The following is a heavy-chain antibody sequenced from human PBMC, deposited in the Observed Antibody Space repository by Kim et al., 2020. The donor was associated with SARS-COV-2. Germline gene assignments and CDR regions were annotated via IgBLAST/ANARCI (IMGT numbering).Heavy chain of an antibody. Sequence: SETLSLTCTVSGGSISSYYWSWIRQPPGKGLEWIGYIYYSGSTNYNPSLKSRVTISVDKSKNQFSLKLSSVTAADTAVYYCARGNDFWSGYYGMDVWGQGTTVTVSS. CDR1: GGSISSYY. CDR2: IYYSGST. CDR3: ARGNDFWSGYYGMDV. V-gene: IGHV4-59*01. J-gene: IGHJ6*02. D-gene: IGHD3-3*01.